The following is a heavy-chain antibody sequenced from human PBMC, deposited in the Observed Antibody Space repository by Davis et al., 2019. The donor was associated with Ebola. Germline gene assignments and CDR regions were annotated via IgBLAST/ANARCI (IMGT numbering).Heavy chain of an antibody. CDR2: ISASGSRT. CDR3: AKEPLVGDYGVDV. Sequence: GESLKISCAASGFTFRNNAMSWVRQAPGKGLEWVSAISASGSRTYYADSVRGRFTVSRDNSKNTVYLQMNSPGAEDTAVYYCAKEPLVGDYGVDVWGQGTTVTVSS. J-gene: IGHJ6*02. V-gene: IGHV3-23*01. D-gene: IGHD6-6*01. CDR1: GFTFRNNA.